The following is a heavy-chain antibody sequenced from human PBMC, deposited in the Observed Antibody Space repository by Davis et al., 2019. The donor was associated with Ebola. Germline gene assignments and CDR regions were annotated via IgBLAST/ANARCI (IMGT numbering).Heavy chain of an antibody. CDR1: GFTFSSYA. CDR2: ISYDGSNK. J-gene: IGHJ4*02. Sequence: GGSLRLSCAASGFTFSSYAMHWVRQAPGKGLEWVAVISYDGSNKYYADSVKGRFTISRDNSKNTLYLQMNSLRAEDTAVYYCAKGSIAVALFDSWGQGTLVTVSS. D-gene: IGHD6-19*01. CDR3: AKGSIAVALFDS. V-gene: IGHV3-30-3*01.